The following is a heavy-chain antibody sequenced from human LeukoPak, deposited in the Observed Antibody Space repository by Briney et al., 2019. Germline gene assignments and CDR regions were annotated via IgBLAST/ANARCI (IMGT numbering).Heavy chain of an antibody. CDR2: IYYSGSS. V-gene: IGHV4-59*12. CDR3: ARDLSPLYARYYYYYMDV. Sequence: SETLSLTCTVSGASISSYYWSWIRQPPGKGLEWIGFIYYSGSSNYNPSLKSRVTMSVDTSKNQFSLRLSSVTAADTAVYYCARDLSPLYARYYYYYMDVWGKGTTVTVSS. CDR1: GASISSYY. J-gene: IGHJ6*03. D-gene: IGHD5/OR15-5a*01.